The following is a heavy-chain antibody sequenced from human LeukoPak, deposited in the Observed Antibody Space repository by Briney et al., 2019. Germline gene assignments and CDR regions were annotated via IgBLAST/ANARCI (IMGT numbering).Heavy chain of an antibody. CDR3: AKVRPPPGSGWYGGDDY. J-gene: IGHJ4*02. CDR1: AFIFSGHW. Sequence: GGSLRLSCEGSAFIFSGHWMNWVRQTPGKGLEWVASIKEDGSERQYVDSVKGRFSISRDNTKGSQFLQLNSLRAEDTAIYYCAKVRPPPGSGWYGGDDYWDQGTLVTVSP. D-gene: IGHD6-19*01. CDR2: IKEDGSER. V-gene: IGHV3-7*03.